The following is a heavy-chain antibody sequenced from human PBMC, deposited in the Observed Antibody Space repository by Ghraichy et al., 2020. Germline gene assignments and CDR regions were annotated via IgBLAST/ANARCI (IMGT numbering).Heavy chain of an antibody. J-gene: IGHJ4*01. D-gene: IGHD6-19*01. V-gene: IGHV4-39*01. CDR3: TAGGSGWYSVGDY. CDR1: GGSISSDNYY. Sequence: SETLSLTCSVSGGSISSDNYYWGWIRPPPGKGLEWIGSIYYSGNTYYNPSLKSRVTISADTSKNQFSLRLTSVTATDTAVYSCTAGGSGWYSVGDYWGHGTLVTVYS. CDR2: IYYSGNT.